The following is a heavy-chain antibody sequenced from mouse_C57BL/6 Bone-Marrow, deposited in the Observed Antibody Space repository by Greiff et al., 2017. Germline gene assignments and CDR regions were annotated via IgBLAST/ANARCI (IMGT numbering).Heavy chain of an antibody. CDR3: ATIQRKFAY. J-gene: IGHJ3*01. CDR1: GFSLTSYG. Sequence: VQRVESGPGLVAPSQSLSITCTVSGFSLTSYGVDWVRQSPGKGLEWLGVIWGVGSTNYNSALKSRLSISKDNSKSQVFLKMNRLQTDDTAMYYCATIQRKFAYWGQGTLVTVSA. V-gene: IGHV2-6*01. CDR2: IWGVGST.